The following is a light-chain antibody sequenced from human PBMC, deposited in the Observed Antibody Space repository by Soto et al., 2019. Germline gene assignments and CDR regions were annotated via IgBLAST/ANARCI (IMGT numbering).Light chain of an antibody. Sequence: EVVLTQSPGTLSLSPGERATLSCRASQSVSSSYLAWYQQKPGQAPRLLISGTSRRATGIPDRFSGSGSGKDFSLTISRLESEDFAVYYCQQYGSSSWTFGQGTKVEIK. CDR1: QSVSSSY. CDR2: GTS. V-gene: IGKV3-20*01. CDR3: QQYGSSSWT. J-gene: IGKJ1*01.